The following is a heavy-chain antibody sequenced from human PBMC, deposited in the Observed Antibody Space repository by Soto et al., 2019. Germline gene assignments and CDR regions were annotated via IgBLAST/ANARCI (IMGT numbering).Heavy chain of an antibody. J-gene: IGHJ4*02. V-gene: IGHV1-69*13. CDR1: GGTFSSYA. CDR3: ARDRGFVVRAPPVDY. D-gene: IGHD3-10*01. Sequence: SVKVSCKASGGTFSSYAISWVRQAPGQGLEWMGGIIPIFGTANYAQKFQGRVTITADESTSTAYMELSSLRSEDTAVYYCARDRGFVVRAPPVDYWGQGTLVTVSS. CDR2: IIPIFGTA.